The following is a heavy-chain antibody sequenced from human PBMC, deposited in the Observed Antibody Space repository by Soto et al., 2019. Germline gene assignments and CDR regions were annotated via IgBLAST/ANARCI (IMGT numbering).Heavy chain of an antibody. CDR2: INPSGGST. CDR3: ARSYSSSWYGGGFDP. Sequence: ASVKVSCKASGYTFTSYYMHWVRQAPGQGLEWMGIINPSGGSTSYAQKFQGRVTMTRDTSTSTVYMELSSLRSEDTAVYYCARSYSSSWYGGGFDPWGQGTLVTVSS. CDR1: GYTFTSYY. D-gene: IGHD6-13*01. V-gene: IGHV1-46*03. J-gene: IGHJ5*02.